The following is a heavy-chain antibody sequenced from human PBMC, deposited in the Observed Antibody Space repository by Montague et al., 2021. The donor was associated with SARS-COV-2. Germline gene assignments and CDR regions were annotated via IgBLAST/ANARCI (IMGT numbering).Heavy chain of an antibody. CDR3: ARISHLEGYYFDY. CDR1: GGSISGYY. CDR2: IYCSGST. V-gene: IGHV4-59*01. J-gene: IGHJ4*02. Sequence: SETLSLTCTVSGGSISGYYWGWIRQPPGKGLEWIGYIYCSGSTNYNPSLKSRVTISIDTSKNQFSLKLSSVTAADTAVYYCARISHLEGYYFDYWGQGTLATVSS.